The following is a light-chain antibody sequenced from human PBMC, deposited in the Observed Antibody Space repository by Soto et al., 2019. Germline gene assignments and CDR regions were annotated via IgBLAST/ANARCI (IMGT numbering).Light chain of an antibody. V-gene: IGLV1-44*01. CDR2: NNT. CDR1: SSNIGSNT. Sequence: QSVLTQPPSASGTPGQRVTISCSGSSSNIGSNTVNWYQQLPGTAPKILIYNNTQRPSEVPARFSGSKSGTSAYLAISGLQSEDEDDDYCAAWDDSLNGVVFGGGTKLTVL. CDR3: AAWDDSLNGVV. J-gene: IGLJ2*01.